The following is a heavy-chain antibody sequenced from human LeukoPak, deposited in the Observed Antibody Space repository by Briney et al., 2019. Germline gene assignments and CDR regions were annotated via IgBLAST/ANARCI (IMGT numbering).Heavy chain of an antibody. CDR3: ARDLVATIYHFDY. J-gene: IGHJ4*02. CDR2: INPSGGST. CDR1: GYTFTSYY. D-gene: IGHD5-12*01. V-gene: IGHV1-46*01. Sequence: ASVKVSCKASGYTFTSYYMHWVRQAPGQGLEWMGIINPSGGSTSYAQKFQGRVTMTRDMSTSTVYMELSSLRSKDTAVYYCARDLVATIYHFDYWGQGTLVTVSS.